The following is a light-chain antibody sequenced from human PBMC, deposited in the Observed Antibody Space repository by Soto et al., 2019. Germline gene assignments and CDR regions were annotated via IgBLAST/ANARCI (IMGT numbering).Light chain of an antibody. J-gene: IGKJ1*01. Sequence: EIVLPQSPGTLSLSPGERATLSCRASQSVSSYYLAWYQQKPGQAPRLLIYAASSRATGIPDRFSGGGSWTYFTLTTSRLEPEDFAVYYCQQCCSSPWTFGQGTKVEIK. CDR3: QQCCSSPWT. CDR1: QSVSSYY. V-gene: IGKV3-20*01. CDR2: AAS.